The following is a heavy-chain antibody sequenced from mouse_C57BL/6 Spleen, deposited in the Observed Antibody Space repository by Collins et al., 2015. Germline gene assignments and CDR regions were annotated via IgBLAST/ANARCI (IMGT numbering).Heavy chain of an antibody. CDR2: INTETGEP. CDR1: GYTFTDYS. CDR3: ARAIYYYGMDY. J-gene: IGHJ4*01. V-gene: IGHV9-2-1*01. Sequence: QIQLVQSGPELKKPGETVKISCKASGYTFTDYSMHWVKQAPGKGLKWMGWINTETGEPTYADDFRGRFAFSLETSASTAYLQINNLKNEDTATYFCARAIYYYGMDYWGQGTSVTVSS.